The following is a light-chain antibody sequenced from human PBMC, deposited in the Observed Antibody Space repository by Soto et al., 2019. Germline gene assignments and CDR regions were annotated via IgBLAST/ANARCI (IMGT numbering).Light chain of an antibody. CDR3: QQYTTSPFT. CDR1: QTISKY. CDR2: DAS. V-gene: IGKV1-39*01. J-gene: IGKJ3*01. Sequence: DIQMTQSPSSLSASVGDRVSITCRASQTISKYLNWYQQKPGKAPNLLMSDASSLESGVPSRFSGSGSGADFTLTISRLEPEDFAVYYCQQYTTSPFTFGPGTKVDIK.